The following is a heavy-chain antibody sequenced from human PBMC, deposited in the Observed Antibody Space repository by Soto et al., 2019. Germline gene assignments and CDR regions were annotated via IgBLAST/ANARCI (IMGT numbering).Heavy chain of an antibody. CDR3: AKDRVDIVLMVYANDAFDI. J-gene: IGHJ3*02. CDR1: GFTFSSYG. Sequence: PGGSLRLSCAASGFTFSSYGMHWVRQAPGKGLEWVAVISYDGSNKYYADSVKGRFTISRDNSKNTLYLQMNSLRAEDTAVYYCAKDRVDIVLMVYANDAFDIWGQGTMVTVSS. D-gene: IGHD2-8*01. CDR2: ISYDGSNK. V-gene: IGHV3-30*18.